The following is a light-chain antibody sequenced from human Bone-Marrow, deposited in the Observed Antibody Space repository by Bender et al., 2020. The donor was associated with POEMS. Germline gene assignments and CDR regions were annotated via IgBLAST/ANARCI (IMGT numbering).Light chain of an antibody. Sequence: QSALTQPSSVSGSPGQSITISCTGTSSDVGGYRYVSWYQQHPGKAPKLMIYDVSNRPSGVSNRFSGSKSGNTASLTVSGLQAEDEADYYCSSYAGSSRWVFGGGTKLTVL. CDR2: DVS. CDR3: SSYAGSSRWV. CDR1: SSDVGGYRY. J-gene: IGLJ3*02. V-gene: IGLV2-14*01.